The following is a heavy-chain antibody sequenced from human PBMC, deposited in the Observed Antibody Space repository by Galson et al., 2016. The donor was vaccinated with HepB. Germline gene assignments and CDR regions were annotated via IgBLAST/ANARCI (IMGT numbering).Heavy chain of an antibody. CDR1: GITLTTYW. J-gene: IGHJ3*02. V-gene: IGHV3-7*03. D-gene: IGHD2-15*01. CDR2: MKPDGSER. CDR3: TRNAGWAFDI. Sequence: SLRLSCAASGITLTTYWMFWVRQAPGKGLEWVATMKPDGSERYFADSVRGRFTVSRDDAKISLFLQMDRLRAEDTAVYYCTRNAGWAFDIWGQGTKVTVSS.